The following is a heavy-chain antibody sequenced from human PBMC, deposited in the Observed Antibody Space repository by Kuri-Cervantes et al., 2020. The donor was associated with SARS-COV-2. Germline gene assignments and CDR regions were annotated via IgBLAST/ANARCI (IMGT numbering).Heavy chain of an antibody. CDR1: GGSISSNQW. D-gene: IGHD2-15*01. CDR2: IYHSGST. CDR3: ARGTRYCNGGACYSGFDP. Sequence: GSLRLSCSVSGGSISSNQWRTWLRQPPGKGLEWIGEIYHSGSTSYNPSLKSRVTISVDQSRNQFSLMLSSVTAADTAIYYCARGTRYCNGGACYSGFDPWGQGTLVTVSS. V-gene: IGHV4-4*02. J-gene: IGHJ5*02.